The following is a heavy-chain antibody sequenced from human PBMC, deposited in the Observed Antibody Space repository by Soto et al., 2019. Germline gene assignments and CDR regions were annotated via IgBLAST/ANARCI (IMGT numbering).Heavy chain of an antibody. D-gene: IGHD3-3*01. CDR2: ISAYNGNT. CDR3: ARDRGLRFLEWLFPHY. J-gene: IGHJ4*02. Sequence: QVQLVQSGAEVKKPGASVKVSCKASGYTFTSYGISWVRQAPGQGLEWMGWISAYNGNTNYAQKLQGRVTMTTDTSKSTAYMELGSLRSDDTAVYYCARDRGLRFLEWLFPHYWGQGTLVTVSS. V-gene: IGHV1-18*01. CDR1: GYTFTSYG.